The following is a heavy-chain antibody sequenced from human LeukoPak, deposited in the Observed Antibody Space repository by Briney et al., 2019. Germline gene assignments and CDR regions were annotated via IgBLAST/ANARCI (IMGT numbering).Heavy chain of an antibody. V-gene: IGHV4-39*07. J-gene: IGHJ4*02. D-gene: IGHD6-13*01. CDR1: GGSISSYY. Sequence: PSETLSLTCTVSGGSISSYYWGWIRQPPGKGLEWIGSIYYSGSTYYNSSLKSRVTISVDTSKNQFSLKLTSVTAADTAVYYCARDGRDSSWYFHWGQGTLVTVSS. CDR3: ARDGRDSSWYFH. CDR2: IYYSGST.